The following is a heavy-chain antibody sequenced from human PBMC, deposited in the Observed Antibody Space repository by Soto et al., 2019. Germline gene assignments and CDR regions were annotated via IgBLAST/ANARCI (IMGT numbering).Heavy chain of an antibody. CDR3: TRDPRITDF. CDR1: GFSLRDYY. J-gene: IGHJ4*02. D-gene: IGHD3-16*01. V-gene: IGHV3-11*01. Sequence: QVRLVESGGGLVKPEGSLTLSCAASGFSLRDYYMTWIRQAPGKGLELLSYINPGGDVIKYVDSVKGRFTISRDNAKNSLSLHMNNLRAEDTAVYYCTRDPRITDFWGQGTLVTVSS. CDR2: INPGGDVI.